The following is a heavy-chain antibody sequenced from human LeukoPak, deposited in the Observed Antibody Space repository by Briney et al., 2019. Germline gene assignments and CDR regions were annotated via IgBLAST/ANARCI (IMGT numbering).Heavy chain of an antibody. J-gene: IGHJ6*02. CDR3: ARPMAYSSGWYGYYYGMDV. CDR1: GGSISSSSYY. CDR2: IYYSGST. Sequence: SETLSLTCTVSGGSISSSSYYWGWIRQPPGQGLEWIGSIYYSGSTYYNPSLKSRVTISVDTSKNQFSLKLSSVTAADTAVYYCARPMAYSSGWYGYYYGMDVWGQGTTVTVSS. V-gene: IGHV4-39*01. D-gene: IGHD6-19*01.